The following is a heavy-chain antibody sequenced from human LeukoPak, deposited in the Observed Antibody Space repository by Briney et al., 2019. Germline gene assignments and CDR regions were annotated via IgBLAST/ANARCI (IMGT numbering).Heavy chain of an antibody. CDR2: ISAYNGNT. J-gene: IGHJ4*02. D-gene: IGHD3-3*01. Sequence: ASVKVSCKASGYTFTSYGISWVRQAPGQGLEWMGWISAYNGNTNYAQKLQGRVTMTTDTSTSTAYMELRSLRSDDTAVYYCARDGGRTYYDFWSGYWSGRTGPGIDYWGQGTLVTVSS. CDR3: ARDGGRTYYDFWSGYWSGRTGPGIDY. CDR1: GYTFTSYG. V-gene: IGHV1-18*01.